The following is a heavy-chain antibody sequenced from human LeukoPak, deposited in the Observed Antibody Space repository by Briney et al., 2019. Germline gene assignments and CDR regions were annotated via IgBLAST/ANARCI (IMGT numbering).Heavy chain of an antibody. CDR1: GFTFSSYW. V-gene: IGHV3-74*01. J-gene: IGHJ3*02. D-gene: IGHD2-15*01. Sequence: QSGGSLRLSCGASGFTFSSYWMHWVRQAPGKGLVWISRINSDGSTTSYADSVKGRFTISRDNAKNTLYLQMNSLRAEDTAVYYCAKDEVVVAATSAFDIWGQGTMVTVSS. CDR2: INSDGSTT. CDR3: AKDEVVVAATSAFDI.